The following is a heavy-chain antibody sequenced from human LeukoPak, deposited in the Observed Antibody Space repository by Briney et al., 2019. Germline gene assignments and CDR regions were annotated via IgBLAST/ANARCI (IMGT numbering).Heavy chain of an antibody. CDR2: INHVGIT. CDR3: ARKGLRPLEWLSEYFFDY. V-gene: IGHV4-34*01. D-gene: IGHD3-3*01. J-gene: IGHJ4*02. CDR1: GESFDGYY. Sequence: SETLSLTCAVYGESFDGYYWSWIRQSPGKGLEWIGHINHVGITNHNPSLKSRVTISVDTSKNQFTLKVRSVTAADTGVYFCARKGLRPLEWLSEYFFDYWGQGTLVTVSS.